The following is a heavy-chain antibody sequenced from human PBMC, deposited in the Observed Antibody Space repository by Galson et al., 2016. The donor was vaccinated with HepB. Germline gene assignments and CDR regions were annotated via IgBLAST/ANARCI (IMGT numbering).Heavy chain of an antibody. D-gene: IGHD4-17*01. J-gene: IGHJ3*02. V-gene: IGHV3-9*01. Sequence: SLRLSCAASGFTFDDYAMHWVRQAPGKGLEWVTGISWNSGSIGCADSVKGRYTISRDNAKNSLYLQMNSLRAEDTAVYYWAKDKSNGNYVDAFDIWGQGTMVTVSS. CDR1: GFTFDDYA. CDR2: ISWNSGSI. CDR3: AKDKSNGNYVDAFDI.